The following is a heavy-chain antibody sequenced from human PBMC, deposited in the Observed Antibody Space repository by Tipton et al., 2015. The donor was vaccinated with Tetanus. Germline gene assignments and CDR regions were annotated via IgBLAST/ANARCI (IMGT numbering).Heavy chain of an antibody. CDR3: ARDIYSNTRAFDI. D-gene: IGHD2-2*01. CDR1: GVSISNSSHY. Sequence: TLSLTCTVSGVSISNSSHYWGWIRQSPGKGLEWIGSSYYGGSTYYNPSLESRVTISVDTSKNEFSLKSTSVTAADTSLYFCARDIYSNTRAFDIWGQGTMVTVSS. J-gene: IGHJ3*02. V-gene: IGHV4-39*02. CDR2: SYYGGST.